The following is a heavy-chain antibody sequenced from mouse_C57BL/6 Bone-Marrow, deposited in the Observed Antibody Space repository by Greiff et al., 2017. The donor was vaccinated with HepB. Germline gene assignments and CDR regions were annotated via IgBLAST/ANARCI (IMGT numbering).Heavy chain of an antibody. J-gene: IGHJ3*01. D-gene: IGHD2-3*01. CDR1: GFTFSSYA. CDR2: ISDGGSYT. Sequence: EVMLVESGGGLVKPGGSLKLSCAASGFTFSSYAMSWVRQTPEKRLEWVATISDGGSYTYYPDNVKGRFTISRDNAKNNLYLQMSHLKSEDTAMYYCARGYSLTYWGQGTLVTVSA. CDR3: ARGYSLTY. V-gene: IGHV5-4*03.